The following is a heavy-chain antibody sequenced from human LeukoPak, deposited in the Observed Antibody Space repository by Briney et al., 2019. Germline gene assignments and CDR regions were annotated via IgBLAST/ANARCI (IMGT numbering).Heavy chain of an antibody. CDR2: TWHGGRSQ. Sequence: PGRSLRLSCVASGFTCSSHGMHWVRQAPGKGLEWVAVTWHGGRSQDYADSVKGRFIVSRDNSKNTMDLQMNSLRAEDTAVYYCARERSDGSGFQDAFDIWGQGTMVTVSS. V-gene: IGHV3-33*01. CDR3: ARERSDGSGFQDAFDI. D-gene: IGHD3-22*01. J-gene: IGHJ3*02. CDR1: GFTCSSHG.